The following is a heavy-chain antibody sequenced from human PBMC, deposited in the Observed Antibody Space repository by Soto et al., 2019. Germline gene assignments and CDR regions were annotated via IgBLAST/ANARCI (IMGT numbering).Heavy chain of an antibody. V-gene: IGHV3-23*01. D-gene: IGHD6-13*01. CDR3: AKATKREAAGRYEYYKYGMDV. Sequence: GSLMLSCAASGLAFSTYAMTLVRQAPGKGLEWVSVISGSGGSSYYADSVKGRFTISRDNSKNTLFLQMNGLRAEDTAVYYCAKATKREAAGRYEYYKYGMDVWGQGTKVTVYS. J-gene: IGHJ6*02. CDR1: GLAFSTYA. CDR2: ISGSGGSS.